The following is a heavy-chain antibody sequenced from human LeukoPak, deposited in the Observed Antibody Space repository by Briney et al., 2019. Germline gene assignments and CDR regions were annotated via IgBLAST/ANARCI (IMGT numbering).Heavy chain of an antibody. V-gene: IGHV3-74*01. J-gene: IGHJ4*02. D-gene: IGHD3-22*01. CDR2: INSDGSSI. Sequence: PGGSLRLSCAASGFTFSSYWMHWVRQAPGRGLVWVSRINSDGSSISYADSVKGRFTISRDNAKNTLYLQMNSLRAEGTAVYYCARVFYISPYYDSSGYYAGWGQGTLVTVSS. CDR3: ARVFYISPYYDSSGYYAG. CDR1: GFTFSSYW.